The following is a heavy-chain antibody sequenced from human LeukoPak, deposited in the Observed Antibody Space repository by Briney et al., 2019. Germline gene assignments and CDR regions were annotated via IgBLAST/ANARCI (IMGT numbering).Heavy chain of an antibody. CDR2: IIPIFGTG. J-gene: IGHJ4*02. Sequence: SVKVSCKTSGGTFSTSAISWVRRAPGQGLEWMGGIIPIFGTGNYAQKFQGRVTITADEFTSTAYMELSSLTSKDTAVYYCARGLGDSSGYYFSDNWGQGTLVTVSS. D-gene: IGHD3-22*01. CDR1: GGTFSTSA. V-gene: IGHV1-69*13. CDR3: ARGLGDSSGYYFSDN.